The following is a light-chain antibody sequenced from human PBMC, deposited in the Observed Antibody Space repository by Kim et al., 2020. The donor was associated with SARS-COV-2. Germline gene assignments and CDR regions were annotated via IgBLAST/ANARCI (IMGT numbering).Light chain of an antibody. CDR3: LQVYSYPYT. Sequence: SASQGDRLPRPCRARQAISSHLAWDQQKPGRAPKLLIYAVSTLQTGVSPRFTGDRSGQDFTLTINSLQPEDSATYYCLQVYSYPYTFGPGTKLEI. V-gene: IGKV1-9*01. CDR1: QAISSH. CDR2: AVS. J-gene: IGKJ2*01.